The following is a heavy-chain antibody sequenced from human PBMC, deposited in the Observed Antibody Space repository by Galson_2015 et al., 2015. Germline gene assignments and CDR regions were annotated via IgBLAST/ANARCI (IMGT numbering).Heavy chain of an antibody. J-gene: IGHJ6*03. D-gene: IGHD1-26*01. CDR3: ARVGSNYYNYMDV. CDR2: ISSSGISI. Sequence: SLRLSCAASGFTFSNYEMSWVRQAPGKGLEWVSYISSSGISIFYADSVKGRFTISRDNAKNSLYLQMNSLRAEDTAVYYCARVGSNYYNYMDVWGKGTTVIVSS. CDR1: GFTFSNYE. V-gene: IGHV3-48*03.